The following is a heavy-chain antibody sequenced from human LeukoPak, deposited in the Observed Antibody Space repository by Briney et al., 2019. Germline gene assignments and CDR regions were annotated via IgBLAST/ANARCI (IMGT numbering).Heavy chain of an antibody. J-gene: IGHJ6*02. V-gene: IGHV4-39*01. CDR3: ARQRDFWSGYTAHYGMDV. D-gene: IGHD3-3*01. CDR2: IYDTGST. CDR1: GDSIRSNNYY. Sequence: PSETLSLTCTVSGDSIRSNNYYWGWIRQPPGKGLEWIVSIYDTGSTFYNPSLKSRVIISVDTSKNQFSLKLSSVTAADTAVYYCARQRDFWSGYTAHYGMDVWGQGTTVTVSS.